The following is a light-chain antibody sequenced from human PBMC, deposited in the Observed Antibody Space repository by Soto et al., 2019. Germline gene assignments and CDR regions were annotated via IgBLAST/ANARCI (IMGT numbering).Light chain of an antibody. CDR1: QSVSSN. Sequence: EIVMTQSPATLSVSPGERATLSCRASQSVSSNLAWYQQKPGQAPRLLIYGASTRATGIPARLSGSGSGTDFTLTNTALQSEDCVVYYCQQHDKWPFTFGQGTRLDIK. CDR2: GAS. V-gene: IGKV3-15*01. CDR3: QQHDKWPFT. J-gene: IGKJ2*01.